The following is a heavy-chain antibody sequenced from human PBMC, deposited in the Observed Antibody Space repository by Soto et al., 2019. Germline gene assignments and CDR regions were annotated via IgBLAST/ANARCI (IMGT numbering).Heavy chain of an antibody. D-gene: IGHD3-10*01. CDR2: ISSSSSTI. CDR1: GFTFSSYS. V-gene: IGHV3-48*01. J-gene: IGHJ3*02. Sequence: GGSLRLSCAASGFTFSSYSMNWVRQAPGKGLEWVSYISSSSSTIYYADSVKGRFTISRDNAKNSLYLQMNSLRAEDTAVYYSGRNLGCGELIGTNVVFDIWGKGEMVTV. CDR3: GRNLGCGELIGTNVVFDI.